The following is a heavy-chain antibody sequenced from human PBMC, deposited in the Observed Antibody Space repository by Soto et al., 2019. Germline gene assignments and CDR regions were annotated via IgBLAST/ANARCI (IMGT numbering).Heavy chain of an antibody. Sequence: PGGSLRLSCAASGFTFSGQAMSWVRQAPGKGLEWVSGIIGGAGSTFYADSVKGRFTISRDNSRNTLFLQMNSLRVEDTAIYYCAKPRATGPLRYSFDYWGQGTLVTVSS. J-gene: IGHJ4*02. V-gene: IGHV3-23*01. D-gene: IGHD3-9*01. CDR3: AKPRATGPLRYSFDY. CDR1: GFTFSGQA. CDR2: IIGGAGST.